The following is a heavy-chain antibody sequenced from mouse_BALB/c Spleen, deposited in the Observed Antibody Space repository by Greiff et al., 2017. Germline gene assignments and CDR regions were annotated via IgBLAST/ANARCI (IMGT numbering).Heavy chain of an antibody. J-gene: IGHJ2*01. CDR3: ARGSNYGY. CDR1: GYSITSGYY. CDR2: ISYDGSN. Sequence: EVHLVESGPGLVKPSQSLSLTCSVTGYSITSGYYWNWIRQFPGNKLEWRGYISYDGSNNYNPSLKNRISITRDTSKNQFFLKLNSVTTEDTATYYWARGSNYGYWGQGTTLTVSS. V-gene: IGHV3-6*02. D-gene: IGHD2-5*01.